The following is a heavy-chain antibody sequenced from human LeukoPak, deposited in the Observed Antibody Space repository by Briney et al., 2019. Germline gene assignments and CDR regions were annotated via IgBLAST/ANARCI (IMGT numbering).Heavy chain of an antibody. Sequence: SQTLSLTCTVSGGSISSGSYYWSWIRQPAGKGLEWIGHIYTRGSTNYNPSLKSRVTISVDTSKNQFSLTLSSVTAADTAVYYCARAGFGELVSENYYYGMDVWGQGTTVTVSS. CDR2: IYTRGST. J-gene: IGHJ6*02. V-gene: IGHV4-61*09. CDR3: ARAGFGELVSENYYYGMDV. CDR1: GGSISSGSYY. D-gene: IGHD3-10*01.